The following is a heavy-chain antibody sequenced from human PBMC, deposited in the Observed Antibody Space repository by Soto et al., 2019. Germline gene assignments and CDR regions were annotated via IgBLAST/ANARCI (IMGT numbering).Heavy chain of an antibody. Sequence: PSETLSLTCTVSGGSVSSGSYYWSWIRQPPGKGLEWIGYIYYSGSTNYNPSLKSRVTISVDTSKNQFSLKLSSVTAADTAVYYCARERPGYYDDGMDVWGQGPTVT. CDR1: GGSVSSGSYY. J-gene: IGHJ6*02. CDR2: IYYSGST. V-gene: IGHV4-61*01. CDR3: ARERPGYYDDGMDV. D-gene: IGHD1-1*01.